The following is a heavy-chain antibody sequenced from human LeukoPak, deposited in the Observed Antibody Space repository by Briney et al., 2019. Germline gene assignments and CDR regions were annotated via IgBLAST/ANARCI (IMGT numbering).Heavy chain of an antibody. CDR1: GFTFNDYY. V-gene: IGHV3-11*01. CDR3: ATDGAGFDT. J-gene: IGHJ5*02. CDR2: INIGGTNT. Sequence: GGSLRLSCAASGFTFNDYYMSWIRQAPGKGLEWLSYINIGGTNTHYADSVKGRFTISRDNAKKSLYLEMNNLRVEDTAVYYCATDGAGFDTWGQGVLVTVSS.